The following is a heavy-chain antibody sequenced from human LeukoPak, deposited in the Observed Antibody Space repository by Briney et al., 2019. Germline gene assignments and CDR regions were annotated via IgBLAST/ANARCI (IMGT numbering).Heavy chain of an antibody. CDR2: ISSSSSTI. CDR3: ARDLGAFDI. Sequence: GGSLRLSCAASGFTFSSYSMNWVRQAPGKGLEWVSYISSSSSTIYYADSVKGRFTTSRDNAKNSLYLQMNSLRAEDAAVYYCARDLGAFDIWGQGTMVTVSS. J-gene: IGHJ3*02. CDR1: GFTFSSYS. V-gene: IGHV3-48*01.